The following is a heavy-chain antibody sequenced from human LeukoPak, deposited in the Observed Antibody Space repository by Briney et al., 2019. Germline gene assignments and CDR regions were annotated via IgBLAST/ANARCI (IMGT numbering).Heavy chain of an antibody. J-gene: IGHJ4*02. CDR1: GFTFSSYS. CDR2: ISDTGNT. CDR3: AKAPVTTCRGAFCYPFDY. D-gene: IGHD2-15*01. V-gene: IGHV3-23*01. Sequence: GGSRRLSCAASGFTFSSYSMNWVRQAPGKGLEWVSAISDTGNTYHADSVKGRFTISRDSSKNTLFLQMNRLRPEDAAVYYCAKAPVTTCRGAFCYPFDYWGLGTLVTVSS.